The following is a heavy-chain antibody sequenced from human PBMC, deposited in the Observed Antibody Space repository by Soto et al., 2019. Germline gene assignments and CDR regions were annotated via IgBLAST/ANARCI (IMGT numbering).Heavy chain of an antibody. Sequence: SETLSLTCTVSGGSISSGDYYWNWIRQPPGKGLEWIGYIFHSGSTYYSPSLNSRVTISLDTSKNQFSLKLSSVTAADTAVYYCARVYNSGSYYLFDYWGQGTLVTVSS. J-gene: IGHJ4*02. D-gene: IGHD1-26*01. CDR3: ARVYNSGSYYLFDY. CDR1: GGSISSGDYY. V-gene: IGHV4-30-4*01. CDR2: IFHSGST.